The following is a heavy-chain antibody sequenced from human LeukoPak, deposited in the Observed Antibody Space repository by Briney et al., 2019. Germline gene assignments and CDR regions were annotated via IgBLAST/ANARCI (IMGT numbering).Heavy chain of an antibody. CDR2: INHSGST. CDR3: AINSGYYLIFDY. J-gene: IGHJ4*02. CDR1: GGSFSGYY. D-gene: IGHD3-22*01. Sequence: SETLSLTCAVYGGSFSGYYWSWIRQPPGKGLEWIGEINHSGSTNYNPSLKSRVTISVDTSKNQFSLKLSSVTAADTAVYYCAINSGYYLIFDYWGQGTLVTVSS. V-gene: IGHV4-34*01.